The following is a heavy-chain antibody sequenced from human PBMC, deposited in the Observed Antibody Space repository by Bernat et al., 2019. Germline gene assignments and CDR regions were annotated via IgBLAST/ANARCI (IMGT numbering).Heavy chain of an antibody. CDR3: AGTYFDILTGYYNPFDY. J-gene: IGHJ4*02. CDR2: IYHSGST. Sequence: QVQLQESGPELVKPSETLSLTCTVSGVSISSYYCSWFRQPPGKGLEYIGYIYHSGSTNYNPSLKSRVTMSIDMSKNQFSLKLSSVTAADTAVYYCAGTYFDILTGYYNPFDYWGQGTLVTVSS. V-gene: IGHV4-59*08. CDR1: GVSISSYY. D-gene: IGHD3-9*01.